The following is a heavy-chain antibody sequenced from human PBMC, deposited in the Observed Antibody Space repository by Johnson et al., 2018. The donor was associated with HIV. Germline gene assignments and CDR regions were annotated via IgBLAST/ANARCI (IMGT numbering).Heavy chain of an antibody. CDR2: INWNGGST. CDR1: GFTFDDYG. Sequence: VQLVESGGGVVRPGGSLRLSCAASGFTFDDYGMSWVRQAPGKGLEWVSGINWNGGSTGYADSVKGRFTISRDNAKNSLYLQMNSLRAEDTALYYCAKDMGSSWYDPWDAFDIWGQGTMVTVSS. J-gene: IGHJ3*02. V-gene: IGHV3-20*04. D-gene: IGHD6-13*01. CDR3: AKDMGSSWYDPWDAFDI.